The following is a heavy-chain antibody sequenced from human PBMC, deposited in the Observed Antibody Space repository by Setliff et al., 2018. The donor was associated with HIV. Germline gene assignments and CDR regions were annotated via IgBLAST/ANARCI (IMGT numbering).Heavy chain of an antibody. J-gene: IGHJ3*02. D-gene: IGHD3-10*01. Sequence: SETLSLTCTVSGGSISSYYWSWIRQPPGKGLEWIGYIYSTGSTKYNPSLKSRVTMSLDTSKTQYSLKLNSVTAADTAVYYCARIIMPRGGAFDIWGQGNPGHRLL. CDR3: ARIIMPRGGAFDI. CDR1: GGSISSYY. CDR2: IYSTGST. V-gene: IGHV4-4*09.